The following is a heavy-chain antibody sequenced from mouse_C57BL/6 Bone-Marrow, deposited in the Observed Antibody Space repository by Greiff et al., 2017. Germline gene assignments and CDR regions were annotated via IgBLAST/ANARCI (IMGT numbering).Heavy chain of an antibody. CDR2: IYPRSGNT. J-gene: IGHJ2*01. Sequence: QVQLQQSGAELARPGASVKLSCNASGYTFTSYGISWVKQRTGKGLEWIGEIYPRSGNTYYNEKFKGKATLTADKSSSTACMKLRSLTSEDSAVYFCARLYSFDYWGQGTTLTVSS. CDR1: GYTFTSYG. V-gene: IGHV1-81*01. CDR3: ARLYSFDY.